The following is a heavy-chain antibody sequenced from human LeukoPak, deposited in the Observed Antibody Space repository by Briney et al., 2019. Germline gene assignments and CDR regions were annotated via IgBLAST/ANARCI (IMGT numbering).Heavy chain of an antibody. CDR2: ISSNGGST. CDR3: ARGYSSGWYISFGY. Sequence: GGSLRLSCAASGFTFSSYAMHWVRQAPGKGLEYVSAISSNGGSTYYANSVKGRFTISRDNSKNTLYLQMGSLRAEDMAVYYCARGYSSGWYISFGYWGQGTLVTVSS. CDR1: GFTFSSYA. J-gene: IGHJ4*02. V-gene: IGHV3-64*01. D-gene: IGHD6-19*01.